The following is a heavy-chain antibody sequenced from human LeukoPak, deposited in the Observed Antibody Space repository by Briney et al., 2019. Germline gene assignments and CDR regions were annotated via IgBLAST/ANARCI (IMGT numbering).Heavy chain of an antibody. V-gene: IGHV4-61*05. CDR1: GGSISSSNYY. CDR3: ASSKTNGDSSGWYAWFDP. Sequence: SETLSLTCTVSGGSISSSNYYWGCIRQPPGKGLEWIGYIYYSGYTNYNPSLKSRVTISVDTSKNQFSLKLSSVTAADTAVYYCASSKTNGDSSGWYAWFDPWGQGTLVTVSS. J-gene: IGHJ5*02. CDR2: IYYSGYT. D-gene: IGHD6-19*01.